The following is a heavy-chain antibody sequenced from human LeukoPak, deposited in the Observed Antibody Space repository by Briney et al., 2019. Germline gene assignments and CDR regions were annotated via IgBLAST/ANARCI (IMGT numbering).Heavy chain of an antibody. CDR2: INPSGGST. CDR1: GYTFTNYY. V-gene: IGHV1-46*01. CDR3: ARERRGPYPEGFDY. D-gene: IGHD1-14*01. Sequence: ASVKVSCKASGYTFTNYYIHWVRQAPGQGLEWMGIINPSGGSTSYAQKFQGRVTMTRDTSTSTVYMEWSSLRSEDTAVYYCARERRGPYPEGFDYWGQGTLVTVSS. J-gene: IGHJ4*02.